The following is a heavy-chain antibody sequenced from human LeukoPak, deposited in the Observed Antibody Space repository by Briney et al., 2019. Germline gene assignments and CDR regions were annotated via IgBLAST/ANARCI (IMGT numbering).Heavy chain of an antibody. CDR1: GFTFSSYG. V-gene: IGHV3-30*18. CDR2: ISYDGSNK. CDR3: VKGGRGGFIVLVPAATYYFDY. Sequence: PGGALTLSCAASGFTFSSYGMTWVRQAPGKGLEWLANISYDGSNKYYADAVKGRFTISRDNSKNTLYLQMNSLRAEDTAVYYCVKGGRGGFIVLVPAATYYFDYWGQGTLVTVSS. D-gene: IGHD2-2*01. J-gene: IGHJ4*02.